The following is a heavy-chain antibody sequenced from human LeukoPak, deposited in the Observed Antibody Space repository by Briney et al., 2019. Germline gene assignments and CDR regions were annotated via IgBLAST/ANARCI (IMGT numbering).Heavy chain of an antibody. D-gene: IGHD6-13*01. CDR2: ISSSSSYI. CDR3: ATSSSWYGDY. Sequence: GGSLRLSCAASGFTFSSYSMNWVRQAPGKGLEWVSSISSSSSYIYYADSVKGRFTISRDNAKNSLYLQMNSLRAEDAAVYYCATSSSWYGDYWGQGTLVTVSS. V-gene: IGHV3-21*01. J-gene: IGHJ4*02. CDR1: GFTFSSYS.